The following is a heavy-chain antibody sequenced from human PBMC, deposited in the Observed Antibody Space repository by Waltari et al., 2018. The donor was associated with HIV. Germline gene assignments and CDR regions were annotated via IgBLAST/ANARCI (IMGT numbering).Heavy chain of an antibody. V-gene: IGHV4-39*01. CDR1: GGSISSSSYY. CDR2: IYYSGST. CDR3: ASYDSSGYYARYWNWFDP. J-gene: IGHJ5*02. D-gene: IGHD3-22*01. Sequence: QLQLQESGPGLVKPSETLSLTCIVSGGSISSSSYYWGWIRQPPGKGLEWIGSIYYSGSTYYNPSLKSRITISVDTSKNQFSLKLSSVTAADTAVYYCASYDSSGYYARYWNWFDPWGQGTLVTVSS.